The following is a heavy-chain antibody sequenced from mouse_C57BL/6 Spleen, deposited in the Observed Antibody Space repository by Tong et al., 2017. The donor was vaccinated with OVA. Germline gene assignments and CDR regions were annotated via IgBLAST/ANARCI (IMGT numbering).Heavy chain of an antibody. Sequence: EVQLQESGPELVKPGASVKISCKASGYSFTDYNMNWVKQSNGKSLEWIGVINPNYGTTSYSQKFKGKATLTVEKSSSTVYLELSRLTSDDSAVYYCAREGDGYYAMDYWGQGTSVTVSS. CDR2: INPNYGTT. CDR1: GYSFTDYN. CDR3: AREGDGYYAMDY. D-gene: IGHD3-3*01. V-gene: IGHV1-39*01. J-gene: IGHJ4*01.